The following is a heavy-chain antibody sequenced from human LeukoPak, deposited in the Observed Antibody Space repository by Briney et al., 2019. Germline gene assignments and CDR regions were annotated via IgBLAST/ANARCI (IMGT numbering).Heavy chain of an antibody. Sequence: PSETLSLTCTVSGGSISSSSYYWGWIRQPPGKGLEWIGSIYYRGSPYYNPSLKSRVTISVDTSKNQFSLKLSSVTAADTAVYYCARHYYDFWSGSYQFDYWGQGTLVTVSS. CDR1: GGSISSSSYY. V-gene: IGHV4-39*01. CDR2: IYYRGSP. D-gene: IGHD3-3*01. J-gene: IGHJ4*02. CDR3: ARHYYDFWSGSYQFDY.